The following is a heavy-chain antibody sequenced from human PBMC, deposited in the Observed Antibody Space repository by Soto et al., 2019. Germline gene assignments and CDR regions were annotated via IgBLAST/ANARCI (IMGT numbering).Heavy chain of an antibody. J-gene: IGHJ4*02. CDR3: ARGGNRYTSTFSCDGVFDY. D-gene: IGHD2-21*01. V-gene: IGHV4-59*12. CDR1: VTSSSRSM. Sequence: NPCAPLPLTCTFAVTSSSRSMSRVLQAPPREGVEWTGNIVHGGPNNYNASLKSRSTISIDTSKNPFSLHLSSLTTEDTAVYFFARGGNRYTSTFSCDGVFDYWGQGALVTVSS. CDR2: IVHGGPN.